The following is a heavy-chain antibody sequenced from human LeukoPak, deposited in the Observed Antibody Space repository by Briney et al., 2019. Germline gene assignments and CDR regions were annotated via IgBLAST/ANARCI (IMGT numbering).Heavy chain of an antibody. D-gene: IGHD6-19*01. Sequence: SETLSLTCTVSGGSISSYYWSWIRQPPGKGLEWIGYIYYSGSTNYNPSLKSRVTISVDTSKNQFSLKLSSVTAADTAVCYCARGRDSSGWQADYWGQGTLVTVSS. CDR1: GGSISSYY. V-gene: IGHV4-59*01. CDR2: IYYSGST. CDR3: ARGRDSSGWQADY. J-gene: IGHJ4*02.